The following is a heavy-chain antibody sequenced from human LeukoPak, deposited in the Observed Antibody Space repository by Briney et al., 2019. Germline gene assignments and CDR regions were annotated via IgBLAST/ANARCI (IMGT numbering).Heavy chain of an antibody. CDR1: GFTFSSYW. J-gene: IGHJ4*02. D-gene: IGHD4-17*01. Sequence: GGSLRLSCAASGFTFSSYWMHWVRQAPGKGLVWVSRINSDGSSASYADSVEGRFTISRDNAKNTLYLQMNSLRAEDTAVYYCARGGAPIGDRFDYWGQGTLVTVSS. V-gene: IGHV3-74*01. CDR3: ARGGAPIGDRFDY. CDR2: INSDGSSA.